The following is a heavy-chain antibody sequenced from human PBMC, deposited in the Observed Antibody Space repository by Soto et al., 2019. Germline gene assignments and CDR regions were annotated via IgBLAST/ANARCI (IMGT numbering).Heavy chain of an antibody. V-gene: IGHV3-21*01. D-gene: IGHD3-10*01. CDR2: ISSSSSYI. CDR1: GFTFSSYS. Sequence: EVQLVESGGGLVKPGGSLRLSCAASGFTFSSYSMNWVRQAPGKGLEWVSSISSSSSYIYYADSVKGRFTISRDNAKNSLYLQMNSLRAEDTAVYYCARGGAYYYGSGSYGARGDYYGMDVW. J-gene: IGHJ6*01. CDR3: ARGGAYYYGSGSYGARGDYYGMDV.